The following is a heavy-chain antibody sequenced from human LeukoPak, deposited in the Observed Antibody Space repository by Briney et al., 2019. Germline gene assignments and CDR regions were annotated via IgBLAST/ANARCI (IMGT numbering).Heavy chain of an antibody. J-gene: IGHJ5*02. D-gene: IGHD2-2*01. CDR3: VCQKFTNPWSDP. Sequence: GESLKISCKGSGDTFATNWIGWVRQLPGKGLEWMGVIYPGDSRTRYSPSFQGQVTISADKSISTAYLQWSSLKASDTAIYYCVCQKFTNPWSDPWGQGTLVTVSS. CDR1: GDTFATNW. CDR2: IYPGDSRT. V-gene: IGHV5-51*01.